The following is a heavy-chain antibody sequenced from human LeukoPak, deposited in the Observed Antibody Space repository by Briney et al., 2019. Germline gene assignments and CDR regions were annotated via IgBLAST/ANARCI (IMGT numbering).Heavy chain of an antibody. J-gene: IGHJ4*02. D-gene: IGHD2-15*01. CDR1: GFTFDDYA. Sequence: GGSLRLSRAASGFTFDDYAMHWVRQAPGKGLEWVSGISWNSGSIGYADSVKGRFTISRDNAKNSLYLQMNSLRAEDTALYYCAKDRYCSGGSCYWDAFDYWGQGTLVTVSS. CDR3: AKDRYCSGGSCYWDAFDY. V-gene: IGHV3-9*01. CDR2: ISWNSGSI.